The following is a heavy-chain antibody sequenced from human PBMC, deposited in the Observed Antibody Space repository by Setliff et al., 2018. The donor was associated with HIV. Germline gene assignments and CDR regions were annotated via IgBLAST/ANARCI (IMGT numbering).Heavy chain of an antibody. V-gene: IGHV4-59*11. CDR2: IYYSGST. J-gene: IGHJ4*02. Sequence: PSETLSLTCTVSGGSSSSHYWSWIRQPPGKGLEWIGSIYYSGSTNYNPSLKSRVTISVDTSKNQFSLNVRSVTAADTAVYFCAKSSPSIGYISDHWGQGTLVTVSS. CDR3: AKSSPSIGYISDH. CDR1: GGSSSSHY. D-gene: IGHD5-12*01.